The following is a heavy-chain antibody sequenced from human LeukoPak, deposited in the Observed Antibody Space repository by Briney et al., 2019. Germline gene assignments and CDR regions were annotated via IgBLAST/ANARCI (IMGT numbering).Heavy chain of an antibody. CDR2: IYYSGST. CDR1: GGSISSGDYY. CDR3: ARISPFPYDFWSVPQGLFYYYYYMDV. D-gene: IGHD3-3*01. Sequence: SQTLSLTXTVSGGSISSGDYYWSWIRQPPGKGLEWIEYIYYSGSTYYNPSLKSRVTISVDTSKNQFSLKLSSVTAADTAVYYCARISPFPYDFWSVPQGLFYYYYYMDVWGKGTTVTVSS. J-gene: IGHJ6*03. V-gene: IGHV4-30-4*08.